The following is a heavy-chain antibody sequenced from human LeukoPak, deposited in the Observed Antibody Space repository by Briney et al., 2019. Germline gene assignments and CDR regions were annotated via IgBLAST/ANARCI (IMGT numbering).Heavy chain of an antibody. D-gene: IGHD1-7*01. J-gene: IGHJ5*02. CDR3: ARGSAVTGTSPGFDP. V-gene: IGHV1-18*01. Sequence: ASVTVSFKASGYTFTSYGISWVRPAPGQGLEWMGWISAYNGNTNYAQKLQGRVTMTTDTSTSTAYMELRSLRSDDTAVYYCARGSAVTGTSPGFDPWGQGTLVTVSS. CDR2: ISAYNGNT. CDR1: GYTFTSYG.